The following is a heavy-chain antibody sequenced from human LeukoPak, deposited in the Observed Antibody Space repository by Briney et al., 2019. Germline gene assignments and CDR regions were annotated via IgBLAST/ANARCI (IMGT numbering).Heavy chain of an antibody. J-gene: IGHJ4*02. CDR2: ISWDGGSP. CDR1: GFTFDDYA. CDR3: ARDLYRIVVVPHYFDY. Sequence: GGSLRLSCAASGFTFDDYAMHWVRQAPGKGLEWVSLISWDGGSPYYADSVKGRFTISRDNSKNSLYLQMNSLRAEDTALYYCARDLYRIVVVPHYFDYWGQGTLVTVSS. V-gene: IGHV3-43D*03. D-gene: IGHD3-22*01.